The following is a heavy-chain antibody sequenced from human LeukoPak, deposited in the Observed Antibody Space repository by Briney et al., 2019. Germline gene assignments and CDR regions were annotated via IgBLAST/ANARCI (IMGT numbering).Heavy chain of an antibody. J-gene: IGHJ4*02. Sequence: PETLSLTCTVSGVSINSHYLNWIRQPPGKGLECIGFIYGSGSTNYNPSLMSRVTMSVDTSKSQFSLKLSSVTAADTAVYYCVVSPNQDFFDYWGQGTLVTVSS. CDR3: VVSPNQDFFDY. CDR2: IYGSGST. CDR1: GVSINSHY. V-gene: IGHV4-4*09.